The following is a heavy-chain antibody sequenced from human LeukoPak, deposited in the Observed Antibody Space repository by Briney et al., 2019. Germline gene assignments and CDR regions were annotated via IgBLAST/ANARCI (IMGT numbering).Heavy chain of an antibody. J-gene: IGHJ4*02. Sequence: PSETLSLTCTVSGGSISNSSYYWGWIRQPPGKGLEWIGSMYYSGGTYYNPSLKSRATISVDTSKNQFSLKLSSVTAADTAVYYCARHGRMGTINPSYWGQGTLVTVSS. V-gene: IGHV4-39*01. CDR1: GGSISNSSYY. D-gene: IGHD5-24*01. CDR2: MYYSGGT. CDR3: ARHGRMGTINPSY.